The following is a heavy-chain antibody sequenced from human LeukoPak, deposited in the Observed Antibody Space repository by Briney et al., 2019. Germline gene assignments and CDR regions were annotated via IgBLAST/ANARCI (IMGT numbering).Heavy chain of an antibody. Sequence: GGSLRLSCAASGFTFSSYSMNWVRQAPGKGLEWVSYISSSSSTIYYADSVKGRFTISRDNAKNSLYLQMNSLRDEDTAVYYCARAAQYYYGSGSFDAFDIWGQGTMVTVSS. D-gene: IGHD3-10*01. V-gene: IGHV3-48*02. CDR3: ARAAQYYYGSGSFDAFDI. CDR2: ISSSSSTI. CDR1: GFTFSSYS. J-gene: IGHJ3*02.